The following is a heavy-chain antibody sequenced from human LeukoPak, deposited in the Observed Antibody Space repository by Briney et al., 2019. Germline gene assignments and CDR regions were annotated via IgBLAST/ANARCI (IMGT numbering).Heavy chain of an antibody. CDR3: ARDDPRYSSGWFG. Sequence: ASVKVSCKASGYTFTGYYMHWVRQAPGQGLEWMGWINPNSGGTNYAQKFQGRVTMTRDTSISTAYMEQSRLRSDDTAVYYCARDDPRYSSGWFGWGQGTLVTVSS. J-gene: IGHJ4*02. CDR1: GYTFTGYY. CDR2: INPNSGGT. D-gene: IGHD6-19*01. V-gene: IGHV1-2*02.